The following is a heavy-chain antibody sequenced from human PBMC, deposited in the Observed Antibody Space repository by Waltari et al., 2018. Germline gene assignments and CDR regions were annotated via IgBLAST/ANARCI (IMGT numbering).Heavy chain of an antibody. CDR3: AHTGIIYGSGSLDY. Sequence: QITLKESGPTLVKPTQTLTLTCTFSGFSLSTSGVGVGWIRQPPGKALEWLALIYWNDDKRYSPSLKGRLTITKDTSKNQVVLTMTNMDPVDTATYYCAHTGIIYGSGSLDYWGQGTLVTVSS. D-gene: IGHD3-10*01. V-gene: IGHV2-5*01. CDR2: IYWNDDK. J-gene: IGHJ4*02. CDR1: GFSLSTSGVG.